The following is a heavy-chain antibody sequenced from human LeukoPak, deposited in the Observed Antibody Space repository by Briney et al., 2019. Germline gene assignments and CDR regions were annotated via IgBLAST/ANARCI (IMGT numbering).Heavy chain of an antibody. CDR3: AIGRDSDY. Sequence: PSETLSLTCTVSGGSISSGDYYWGCIRQPPGKGLGWIVYIYYRRSTYYNPSHTRHLTIRVNTSKNQFSLMLSPVTAACTALHCFAIGRDSDYWGQGTLVTVSS. CDR1: GGSISSGDYY. V-gene: IGHV4-30-4*02. D-gene: IGHD3-22*01. J-gene: IGHJ4*02. CDR2: IYYRRST.